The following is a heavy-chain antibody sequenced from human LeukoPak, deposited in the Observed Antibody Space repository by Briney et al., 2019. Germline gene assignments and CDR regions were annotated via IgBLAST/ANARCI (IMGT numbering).Heavy chain of an antibody. J-gene: IGHJ3*02. V-gene: IGHV7-4-1*02. CDR1: GYTFTSYG. CDR2: INTNTGNP. Sequence: ASVKVSCKASGYTFTSYGISWVRQAPGQGLEWMGWINTNTGNPTYAQGFTGRFVFSLDTSVSTAYLQISSLKAEDTAVYYCARVMTRDVRGGIIMNFYAFDIWGQGKMCTVSS. CDR3: ARVMTRDVRGGIIMNFYAFDI. D-gene: IGHD3-10*02.